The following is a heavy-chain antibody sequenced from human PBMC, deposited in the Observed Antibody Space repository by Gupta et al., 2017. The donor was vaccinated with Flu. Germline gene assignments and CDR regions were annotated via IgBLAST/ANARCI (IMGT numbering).Heavy chain of an antibody. V-gene: IGHV3-30*03. D-gene: IGHD5-18*01. CDR2: ISYDGRRS. CDR3: ARDKRGNSYDYAVTD. Sequence: QVRRVVPGGLVVHPGCPLGLSRAASGFISTSSGMHWVRQAPDKGLEWVAVISYDGRRSYYSDSVEGRFTISRDDSKDTLYLQMDNLRVEDTAMYYCARDKRGNSYDYAVTDWGQGTLVTVSS. J-gene: IGHJ4*02. CDR1: GFISTSSG.